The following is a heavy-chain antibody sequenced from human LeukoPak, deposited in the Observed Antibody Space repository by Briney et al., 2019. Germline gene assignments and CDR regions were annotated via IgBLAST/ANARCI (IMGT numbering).Heavy chain of an antibody. CDR1: GFTFSHAW. Sequence: PGGSLRLSCAASGFTFSHAWMSWVRQAPGKGLEWVSTISGSGGSTYYADSVKGRFTISRDNSKNTLYLQMNSLRAEDTALYYCAKNPVPNYYYYMDVWGKGTTVTVSS. CDR2: ISGSGGST. J-gene: IGHJ6*03. V-gene: IGHV3-23*01. CDR3: AKNPVPNYYYYMDV.